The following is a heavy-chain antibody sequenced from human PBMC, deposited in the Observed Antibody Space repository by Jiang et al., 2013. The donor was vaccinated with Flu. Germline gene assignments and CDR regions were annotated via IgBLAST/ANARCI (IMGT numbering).Heavy chain of an antibody. Sequence: RLSCVASGLTFSSHAMHWVRQAPGKGLEWVAVISYDGSYKNYADSVKGRFTISRDNSKNTLYLQMNSLREEDSAVYRCARDSGYSSDWYPGDYWGQGTLVTVSS. CDR1: GLTFSSHA. D-gene: IGHD6-19*01. CDR2: ISYDGSYK. CDR3: ARDSGYSSDWYPGDY. V-gene: IGHV3-30*04. J-gene: IGHJ4*02.